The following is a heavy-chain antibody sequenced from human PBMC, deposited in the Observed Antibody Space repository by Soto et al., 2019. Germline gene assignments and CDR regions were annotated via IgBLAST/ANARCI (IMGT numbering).Heavy chain of an antibody. CDR1: GGSISSGGYS. Sequence: SETLSLTCAVSGGSISSGGYSWSWIRQPPGKGLEWIGYIYHSGSTYYNPSLKSRVTISVDRSKNQFSLKLSSVTAADTAVYYCAGGPGAVTTYYFDYWGQGTLVTVSS. D-gene: IGHD4-17*01. J-gene: IGHJ4*02. CDR3: AGGPGAVTTYYFDY. V-gene: IGHV4-30-2*01. CDR2: IYHSGST.